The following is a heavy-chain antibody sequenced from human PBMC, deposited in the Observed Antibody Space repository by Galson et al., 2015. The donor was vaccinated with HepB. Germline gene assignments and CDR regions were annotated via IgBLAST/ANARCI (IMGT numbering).Heavy chain of an antibody. CDR3: ARDWGNSYGSGYYGMDV. Sequence: SLRLSCAASGFTFSSYSMNWVRQAPGKGLEWLSSISSSSSYIYYADSVKGRFTIPRDNAKNSLYLQMNSLRAEDTAVYYCARDWGNSYGSGYYGMDVWGQGTTVTVSS. CDR1: GFTFSSYS. J-gene: IGHJ6*02. D-gene: IGHD3-10*01. V-gene: IGHV3-21*01. CDR2: ISSSSSYI.